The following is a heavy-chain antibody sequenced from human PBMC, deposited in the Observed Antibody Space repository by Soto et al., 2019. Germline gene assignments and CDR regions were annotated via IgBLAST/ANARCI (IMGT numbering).Heavy chain of an antibody. CDR3: VRGASLNFDY. CDR2: VNWNGGST. D-gene: IGHD1-26*01. J-gene: IGHJ4*02. CDR1: GFTFDDCG. Sequence: EVQLVESGGGVLRPGGSLRLSCAASGFTFDDCGMSWARQAPGKGLEWVSGVNWNGGSTGYADSVKGRFTISRDNAKNSLYLQMNSLRAEDTAFYYCVRGASLNFDYWGQGTLVTVSS. V-gene: IGHV3-20*04.